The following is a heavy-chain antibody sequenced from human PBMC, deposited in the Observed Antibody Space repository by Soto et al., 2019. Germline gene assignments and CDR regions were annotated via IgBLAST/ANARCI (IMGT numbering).Heavy chain of an antibody. J-gene: IGHJ6*02. Sequence: PGGSLRLSCAASGFTFSSYGMHWVRQAPGKGLEWVAVISYDGSNKYYADSVKGRLTISRDNSKNTLYLQMNSLRAEDTAVYYCAKILKDHTSYYDSSGYYLGYYYYYGMDVWGQGTTVTVSS. CDR2: ISYDGSNK. CDR1: GFTFSSYG. D-gene: IGHD3-22*01. CDR3: AKILKDHTSYYDSSGYYLGYYYYYGMDV. V-gene: IGHV3-30*18.